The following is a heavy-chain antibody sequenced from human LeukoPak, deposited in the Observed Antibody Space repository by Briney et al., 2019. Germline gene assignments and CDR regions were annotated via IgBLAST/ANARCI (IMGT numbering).Heavy chain of an antibody. CDR1: VGSISSSYY. Sequence: SETLSLSCTVSVGSISSSYYKGWIRQPQGKGLEWIGNKYYRGSTYYNPSLKSRVTISVDTSKNQFSLNLTSVTAADTAVYYCARIAGGLYFYYYYMDVWGKGTTVTVSS. CDR2: KYYRGST. V-gene: IGHV4-39*07. J-gene: IGHJ6*03. CDR3: ARIAGGLYFYYYYMDV. D-gene: IGHD3-16*01.